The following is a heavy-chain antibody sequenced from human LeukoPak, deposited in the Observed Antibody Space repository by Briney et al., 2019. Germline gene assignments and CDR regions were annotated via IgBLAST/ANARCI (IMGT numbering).Heavy chain of an antibody. CDR1: GYTFTSYY. D-gene: IGHD6-19*01. V-gene: IGHV1-46*01. CDR3: ARGGRQWLVRWTFDY. J-gene: IGHJ4*02. Sequence: GASVKVSCKASGYTFTSYYMHWVRQTPGQGLEWMGIINPSGGSTSYAQKFQGRVTMTRDTSTSTVYMELSNLRSEDTAVYYCARGGRQWLVRWTFDYWGQGTLVTVSS. CDR2: INPSGGST.